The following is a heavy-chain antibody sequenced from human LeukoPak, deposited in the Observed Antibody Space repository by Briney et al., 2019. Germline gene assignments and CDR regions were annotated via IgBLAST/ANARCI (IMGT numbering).Heavy chain of an antibody. Sequence: GGSLRLSCAASGFTFRRYGMTWVRQAPGKGLEWVSFISTSSSYIYYADSVKGRFTISRDNAKNSLYLQMNSLRAEDTAVYYCARASSSWYYFDYWGQGTLVTVSS. V-gene: IGHV3-21*01. CDR1: GFTFRRYG. CDR2: ISTSSSYI. D-gene: IGHD6-13*01. CDR3: ARASSSWYYFDY. J-gene: IGHJ4*02.